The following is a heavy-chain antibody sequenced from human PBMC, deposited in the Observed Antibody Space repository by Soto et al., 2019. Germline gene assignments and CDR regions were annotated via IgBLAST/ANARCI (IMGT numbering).Heavy chain of an antibody. CDR3: AREVTAINAYYCYGMDV. CDR2: IYYSGST. CDR1: GGSISSGDYY. J-gene: IGHJ6*02. V-gene: IGHV4-30-4*01. Sequence: QVQLQESGPGLVKPSQTLSLTCTVSGGSISSGDYYWSWIRQPPGKGLEWIGYIYYSGSTYYNPSLKSRFTISVDTSKYQFSLKLSSVTAADTAVYYCAREVTAINAYYCYGMDVWGQGTTVTVSS. D-gene: IGHD2-21*02.